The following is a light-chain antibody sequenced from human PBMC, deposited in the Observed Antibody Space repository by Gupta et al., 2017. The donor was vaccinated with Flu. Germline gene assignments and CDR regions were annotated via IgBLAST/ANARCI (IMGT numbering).Light chain of an antibody. V-gene: IGLV2-8*01. J-gene: IGLJ1*01. CDR2: EVS. CDR3: GSYADGRYV. Sequence: QSVTISCTGTSGDVGGYNYVSWYQHPPGKAPKLIIYEVSRRPSGVPDRFSASKSGSTASLTVSGLQAEDEADYYCGSYADGRYVFGTGTKVTVL. CDR1: SGDVGGYNY.